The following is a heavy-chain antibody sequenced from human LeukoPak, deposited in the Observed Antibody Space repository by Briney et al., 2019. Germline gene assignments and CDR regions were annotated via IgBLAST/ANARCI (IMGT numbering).Heavy chain of an antibody. CDR2: VHDSGHT. D-gene: IGHD4-17*01. J-gene: IGHJ4*02. Sequence: SETLSLTCTVSGDSFSNYFWTWIRQPPGMGLEWIAYVHDSGHTDYNPSLKSRVTISLDRSKNQFSLKLSPVTAADTAVYYCARYGDYKGAYWGQGALVTVSS. CDR1: GDSFSNYF. CDR3: ARYGDYKGAY. V-gene: IGHV4-59*01.